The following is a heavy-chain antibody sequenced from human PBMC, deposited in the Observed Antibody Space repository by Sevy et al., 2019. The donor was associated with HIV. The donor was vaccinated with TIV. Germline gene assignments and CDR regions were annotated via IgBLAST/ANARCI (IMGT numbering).Heavy chain of an antibody. CDR1: GGSITSLY. Sequence: SETLSLTCTVSGGSITSLYWGWIRQPPGKGLEWIANISYIGNTNYNPSLKSPVTISLDTSKNQFSLRLSSVTAAETAIYYCAVENAWGRGYSWGQGTLVTVSS. CDR2: ISYIGNT. J-gene: IGHJ4*02. D-gene: IGHD1-26*01. CDR3: AVENAWGRGYS. V-gene: IGHV4-59*08.